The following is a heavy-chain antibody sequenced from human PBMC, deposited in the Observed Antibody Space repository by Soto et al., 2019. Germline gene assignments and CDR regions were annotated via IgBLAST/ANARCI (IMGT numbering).Heavy chain of an antibody. CDR1: GYTFSRHW. Sequence: VQLVQSGAEVKKPGASVKVSCKASGYTFSRHWMHWVRQAPGQGLEWMGIINSNDGATGYAQRFQGRVILVRDTSTSTVYRELSSLCSEDTAVYYCARDLASGSLKYSSWFDPWGQGTLVTVSS. CDR2: INSNDGAT. V-gene: IGHV1-46*01. J-gene: IGHJ5*02. CDR3: ARDLASGSLKYSSWFDP. D-gene: IGHD1-26*01.